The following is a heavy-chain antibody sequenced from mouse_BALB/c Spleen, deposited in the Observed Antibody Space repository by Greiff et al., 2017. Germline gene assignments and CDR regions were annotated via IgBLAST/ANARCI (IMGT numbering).Heavy chain of an antibody. CDR2: IYPSDSYT. V-gene: IGHV1-69*02. D-gene: IGHD2-1*01. CDR1: GYTFTSYW. J-gene: IGHJ2*01. CDR3: TRRGYGNAFDY. Sequence: QVQLKQPGAELVRPGASVKLSCKASGYTFTSYWINWVKQRPGQGLEWIGNIYPSDSYTNYNQKFKDKATLTVDKSSSTAYMQLSSPTSEDSAVYYCTRRGYGNAFDYWGQGTTLTVSS.